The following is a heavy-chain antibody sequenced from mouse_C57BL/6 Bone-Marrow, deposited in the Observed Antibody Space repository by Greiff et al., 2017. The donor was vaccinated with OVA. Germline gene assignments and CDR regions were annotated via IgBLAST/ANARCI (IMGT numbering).Heavy chain of an antibody. CDR3: ARCGGRPLFDD. J-gene: IGHJ2*01. Sequence: QVQLQQSGAELVRPGTSVKVSCKASGYAFTNYLIEWVKQRPGQGLEWIGVINPGSGGTNYNEKFKGKATLTADKSSSTAYMQLSILTSEDSTVYFCARCGGRPLFDDWGKGTTLTVSS. CDR1: GYAFTNYL. CDR2: INPGSGGT. V-gene: IGHV1-54*01. D-gene: IGHD1-2*01.